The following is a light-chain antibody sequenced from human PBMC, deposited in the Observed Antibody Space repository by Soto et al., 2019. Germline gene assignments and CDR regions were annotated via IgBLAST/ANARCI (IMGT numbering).Light chain of an antibody. CDR1: SSDVGGYNY. V-gene: IGLV2-11*01. CDR2: DVS. J-gene: IGLJ1*01. Sequence: QPALTQPRSVSGSPGQSVTISCTGTSSDVGGYNYASWYQQHPGKAPKLMIYDVSKRPSGVPDRFSGSKSGNTASLTISGLQAEDEADYYCCSYAGSYTFYVFGTGTKVTVL. CDR3: CSYAGSYTFYV.